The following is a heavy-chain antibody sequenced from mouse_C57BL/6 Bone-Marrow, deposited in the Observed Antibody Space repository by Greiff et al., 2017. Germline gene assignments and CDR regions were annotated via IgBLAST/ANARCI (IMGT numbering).Heavy chain of an antibody. CDR1: GFNIKNTY. Sequence: VQLKESVAELVRPGASVKLSCTASGFNIKNTYMHWVKQRPEQGLEWIGRIDPANGNTKYAPKFQGKATITADTSSNTAYMQLSSLTSEDTAIYYCAYYYYGSCFYWYFDVWGTGTTVTVSS. D-gene: IGHD1-1*01. CDR2: IDPANGNT. V-gene: IGHV14-3*01. J-gene: IGHJ1*03. CDR3: AYYYYGSCFYWYFDV.